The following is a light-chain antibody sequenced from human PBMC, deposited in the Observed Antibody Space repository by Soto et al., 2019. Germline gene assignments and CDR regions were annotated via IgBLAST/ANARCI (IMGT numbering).Light chain of an antibody. CDR1: QDIRSW. J-gene: IGKJ5*01. CDR2: AAS. V-gene: IGKV1-12*01. CDR3: QRANSFPIT. Sequence: DLQMTQSPSSVSASVGDRVTITCRASQDIRSWLAWYQQKPGKAPKLLIYAASSLQSGVPSRFSGSGSGTDFTLTISSLQPEDFATYFCQRANSFPITFGQGTRLEIK.